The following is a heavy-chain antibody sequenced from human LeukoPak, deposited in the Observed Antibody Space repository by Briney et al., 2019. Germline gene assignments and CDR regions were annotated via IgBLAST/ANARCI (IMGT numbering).Heavy chain of an antibody. V-gene: IGHV4-39*07. D-gene: IGHD3-22*01. Sequence: SETLSLTCTVSGGSISSSSYYWGWIRQPPGKGLEWIGSIYYSGSTYYNPSLKSRVTISVDTSKNQFSLKLSSVTAADTAVYYCARALRITMIVVVRGEQRGSQYYFDYWGQGTLVTVSS. CDR2: IYYSGST. CDR1: GGSISSSSYY. J-gene: IGHJ4*02. CDR3: ARALRITMIVVVRGEQRGSQYYFDY.